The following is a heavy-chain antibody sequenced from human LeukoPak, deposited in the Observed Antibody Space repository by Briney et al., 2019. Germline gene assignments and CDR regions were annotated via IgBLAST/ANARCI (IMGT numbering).Heavy chain of an antibody. J-gene: IGHJ4*02. Sequence: GGSLRLSCAASGFTFSSYAMSWVRQAPGKGLEWVSVMSGSGGSTYYADSVKGRFTISRDNSKNTLYEQMNSLRAEDTAVYYCAKDASTGTTLYYFDYWGQGTLVTVSS. CDR2: MSGSGGST. CDR1: GFTFSSYA. V-gene: IGHV3-23*01. CDR3: AKDASTGTTLYYFDY. D-gene: IGHD1-7*01.